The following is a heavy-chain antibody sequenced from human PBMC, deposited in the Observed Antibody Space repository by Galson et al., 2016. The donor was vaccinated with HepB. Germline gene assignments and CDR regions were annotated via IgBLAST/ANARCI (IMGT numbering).Heavy chain of an antibody. D-gene: IGHD2-15*01. CDR1: TFTFSNYW. CDR2: IKPDGSEK. CDR3: ARRSCTAGRCYSASYLCFDS. V-gene: IGHV3-7*01. J-gene: IGHJ5*01. Sequence: SLRLSCADSTFTFSNYWMTWVRQAPGKGLEWVANIKPDGSEKYYVDSVKGRFTISRDNAKNSLYLQMNSLRAEDTAVYYCARRSCTAGRCYSASYLCFDSWGHGTLVTVSS.